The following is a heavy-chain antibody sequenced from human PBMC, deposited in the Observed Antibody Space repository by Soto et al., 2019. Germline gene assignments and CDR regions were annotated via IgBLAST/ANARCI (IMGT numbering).Heavy chain of an antibody. J-gene: IGHJ3*02. CDR1: GFTFSSHS. CDR3: ARDPVLYYYDSSGYGNVAFDI. D-gene: IGHD3-22*01. V-gene: IGHV3-21*01. Sequence: GGSLRLSCAASGFTFSSHSMNWVRQAPGKGLGWVSSISSSSSYIYYADSVKGRFTISRDNAKNSLYLQMNSLRAEDTAVYYCARDPVLYYYDSSGYGNVAFDIWGQGTMVTVSS. CDR2: ISSSSSYI.